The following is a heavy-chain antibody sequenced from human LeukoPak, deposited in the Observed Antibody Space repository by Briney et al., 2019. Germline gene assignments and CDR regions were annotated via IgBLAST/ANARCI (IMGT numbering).Heavy chain of an antibody. D-gene: IGHD6-13*01. V-gene: IGHV3-7*03. J-gene: IGHJ4*02. CDR1: GFTFRTYW. CDR2: IKQDGSEK. Sequence: GGSLRLSCEGSGFTFRTYWMTWVRQAPGKGLEWVANIKQDGSEKYYVDSVKGRFTISRDNAQNSLYLQMNSLRAEDTAVYYRARPRDSGWSKTWDYWGQGTLVTVSS. CDR3: ARPRDSGWSKTWDY.